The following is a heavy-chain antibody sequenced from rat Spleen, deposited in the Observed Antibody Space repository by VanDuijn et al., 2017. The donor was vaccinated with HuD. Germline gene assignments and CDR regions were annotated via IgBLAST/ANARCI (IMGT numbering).Heavy chain of an antibody. CDR3: TTDYSGHWYFDF. D-gene: IGHD1-1*01. V-gene: IGHV5-27*01. J-gene: IGHJ1*01. CDR1: GFTFSNYY. CDR2: ISTGGGST. Sequence: EVKLVESGGGLVQPGRSLKLSCAASGFTFSNYYMAWVRQAPTKGLEWVAYISTGGGSTYYRDSVKGRFTISRDNAKSTLYLQMDSLRSEDTATYYCTTDYSGHWYFDFWGPGTMVTVSS.